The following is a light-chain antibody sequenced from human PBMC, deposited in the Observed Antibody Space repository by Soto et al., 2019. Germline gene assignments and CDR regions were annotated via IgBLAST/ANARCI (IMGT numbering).Light chain of an antibody. CDR2: AAS. Sequence: DLQLTQSPSSLSASVGDRVTITCRASQSISRSVNWYQQRPGKAPKLLIYAASTLQSGVPSRFSGSGSTTDFTLTISSLQPEDFGIFHCQQSYSSPYSFGQGTKLEIK. CDR1: QSISRS. V-gene: IGKV1-39*01. J-gene: IGKJ2*01. CDR3: QQSYSSPYS.